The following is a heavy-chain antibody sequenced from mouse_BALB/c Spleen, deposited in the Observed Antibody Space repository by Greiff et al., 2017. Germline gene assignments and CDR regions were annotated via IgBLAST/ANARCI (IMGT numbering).Heavy chain of an antibody. Sequence: EVKLVESGGGLVQPGGSRKLSCAASGFTFSSFGMHWVRQAPEKGLEWVAYISSGSSTIYYADTVKGRFTISRDNPKNTLFLQMTSLRSEDTAMYYCARGYYGNYAMDYWGQGTSVTVSS. CDR3: ARGYYGNYAMDY. J-gene: IGHJ4*01. V-gene: IGHV5-17*02. CDR1: GFTFSSFG. D-gene: IGHD2-1*01. CDR2: ISSGSSTI.